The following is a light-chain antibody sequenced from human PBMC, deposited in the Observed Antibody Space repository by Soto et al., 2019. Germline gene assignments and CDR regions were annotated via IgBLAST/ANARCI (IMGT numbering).Light chain of an antibody. CDR3: HQSNSYPLT. CDR1: PSISVW. CDR2: KAS. Sequence: DIQMTQSPSTLSASVGDRVTITCRASPSISVWLAWYQQKPGKAPNLLIYKASTLESGVPSRFSGSGSGTEFTLTISSLQPDDFATYYCHQSNSYPLTIGGGTKVEIK. V-gene: IGKV1-5*03. J-gene: IGKJ4*01.